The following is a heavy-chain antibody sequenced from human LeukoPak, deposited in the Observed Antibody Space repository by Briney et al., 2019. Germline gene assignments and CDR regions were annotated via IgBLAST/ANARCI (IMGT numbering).Heavy chain of an antibody. D-gene: IGHD6-19*01. V-gene: IGHV3-33*01. CDR3: ARVSDDSGWNFDY. CDR2: IWYDGSNK. J-gene: IGHJ4*02. Sequence: PGGSLRLSCAASGFTFSSYGMHWVRQAPGKGLEWVAVIWYDGSNKYYADSVKGRFTISRDNSKNTLYLQMNSLRAEDTAVYYCARVSDDSGWNFDYWGQGPLATVP. CDR1: GFTFSSYG.